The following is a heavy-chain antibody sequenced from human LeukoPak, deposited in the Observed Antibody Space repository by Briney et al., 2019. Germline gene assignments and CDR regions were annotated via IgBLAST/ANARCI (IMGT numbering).Heavy chain of an antibody. J-gene: IGHJ4*02. D-gene: IGHD3-22*01. CDR2: ISGSGGST. Sequence: GGSLRLSCAASGFTFSSYAMSWVRQAPGKGLEWVSAISGSGGSTYYADSVKGRFTISRDNSKNTLYLQMNSLRAEDTAAYYCAKWARHYYDSSGYYYFDYWGQGTLVTVSS. CDR1: GFTFSSYA. CDR3: AKWARHYYDSSGYYYFDY. V-gene: IGHV3-23*01.